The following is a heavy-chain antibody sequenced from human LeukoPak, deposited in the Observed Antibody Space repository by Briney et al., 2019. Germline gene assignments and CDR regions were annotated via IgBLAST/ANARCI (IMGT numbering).Heavy chain of an antibody. V-gene: IGHV1-2*02. J-gene: IGHJ4*02. Sequence: GASVKVSCKASGYTCTDYYMHWVRQAPGEGLEWMGWINLNSGGTNFAQEFQGRVTLTRDTSISTAYMELTRLRTDDTAMYYCANIQLWLPYWGQGTLVTVSS. D-gene: IGHD5-18*01. CDR1: GYTCTDYY. CDR2: INLNSGGT. CDR3: ANIQLWLPY.